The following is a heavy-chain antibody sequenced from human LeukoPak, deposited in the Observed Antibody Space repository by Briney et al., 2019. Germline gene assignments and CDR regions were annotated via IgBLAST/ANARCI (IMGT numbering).Heavy chain of an antibody. J-gene: IGHJ4*02. V-gene: IGHV4-61*02. D-gene: IGHD4-11*01. CDR2: IYTSGST. Sequence: SQTLSLTCTVSGGSISSGSYYWTWIRQPAGKGLEWIGRIYTSGSTNYNPSLKSRVTISVDTSKNQFSLKLSSVTAADTAVYYCARRYSNYFFDYWGQGTLVTVSS. CDR1: GGSISSGSYY. CDR3: ARRYSNYFFDY.